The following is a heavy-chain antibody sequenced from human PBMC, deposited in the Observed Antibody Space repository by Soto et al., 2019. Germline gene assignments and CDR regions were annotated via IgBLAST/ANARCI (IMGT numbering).Heavy chain of an antibody. Sequence: ASVKVSCKASGYTFTSYDINWVRQATGQGLEWMGWMNPNSGNTGYAQKFQGRVTMTRNTSISTAYMELSSLRSEDTAVYYCARGQVGWNYYGMDVWGQGTTVTVSS. V-gene: IGHV1-8*01. CDR3: ARGQVGWNYYGMDV. CDR1: GYTFTSYD. CDR2: MNPNSGNT. D-gene: IGHD2-15*01. J-gene: IGHJ6*02.